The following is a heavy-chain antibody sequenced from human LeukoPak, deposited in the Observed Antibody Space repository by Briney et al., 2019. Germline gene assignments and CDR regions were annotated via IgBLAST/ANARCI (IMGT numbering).Heavy chain of an antibody. CDR3: AKDPNGDYIGAFDI. D-gene: IGHD4-17*01. J-gene: IGHJ3*02. Sequence: GGSLRLSCAASEFTFSSYAMTWVRQAPGKGLEWVSSIKGSGANTYYADSVQGRFTISRDNSKNTLYLQMDSLRAEDMAIYYCAKDPNGDYIGAFDIWGQGTMVTVSS. CDR2: IKGSGANT. CDR1: EFTFSSYA. V-gene: IGHV3-23*01.